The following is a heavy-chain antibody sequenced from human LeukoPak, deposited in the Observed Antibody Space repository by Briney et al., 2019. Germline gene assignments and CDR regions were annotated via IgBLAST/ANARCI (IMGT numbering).Heavy chain of an antibody. J-gene: IGHJ4*02. CDR2: IKSKSDGGTI. V-gene: IGHV3-15*01. CDR1: GFTSSDAW. D-gene: IGHD2-15*01. Sequence: GGSLRLSCVGSGFTSSDAWMSWVRQAPGKGLEWVGRIKSKSDGGTIDYAAPVKGRFTISRDDSRNTLYLQMNSLKTEDTAVYYFPTRRLDGWWGQGTLVTVS. CDR3: PTRRLDGW.